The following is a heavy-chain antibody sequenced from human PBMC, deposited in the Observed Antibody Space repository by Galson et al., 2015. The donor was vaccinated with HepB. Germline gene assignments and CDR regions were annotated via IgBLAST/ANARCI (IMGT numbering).Heavy chain of an antibody. Sequence: TLSLTCTVSGGSISSGGYYWNWIRQHPGKGLEWIAYIHYSGSTYYNPSLQSRAVISIDTSKNQFSLRLSSVTAADTAVYYCARGTFGSGKGAVWGQGTTVIVSS. CDR2: IHYSGST. J-gene: IGHJ6*02. CDR1: GGSISSGGYY. D-gene: IGHD3-10*01. CDR3: ARGTFGSGKGAV. V-gene: IGHV4-31*03.